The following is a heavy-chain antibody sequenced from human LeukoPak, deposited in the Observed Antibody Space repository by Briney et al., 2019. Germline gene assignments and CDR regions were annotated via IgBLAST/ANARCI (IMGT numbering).Heavy chain of an antibody. Sequence: GGSLRLSCAASGFPFSSHVLSWVRQAPGKGLEWIAYINHNGGAIYYPDFVKGRFIISRDNAKNSLFLQMNDLRDEDTAVYYCARDYDWAFDFWGQGTRVTVSS. D-gene: IGHD3-9*01. V-gene: IGHV3-48*02. CDR2: INHNGGAI. J-gene: IGHJ4*02. CDR3: ARDYDWAFDF. CDR1: GFPFSSHV.